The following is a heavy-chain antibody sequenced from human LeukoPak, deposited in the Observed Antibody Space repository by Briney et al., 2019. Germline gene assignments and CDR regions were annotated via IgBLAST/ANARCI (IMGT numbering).Heavy chain of an antibody. J-gene: IGHJ4*02. Sequence: GGSLTLSCAASGFTFNNYWFHWVRQAPGKGLVWVSRLNTDGSITNYADSVKGRFTISRDNAKNTLYLQMNSLRAEGTAVYYCARSFGGRTEYWGQGTLVTVSS. D-gene: IGHD2-15*01. CDR1: GFTFNNYW. CDR2: LNTDGSIT. CDR3: ARSFGGRTEY. V-gene: IGHV3-74*01.